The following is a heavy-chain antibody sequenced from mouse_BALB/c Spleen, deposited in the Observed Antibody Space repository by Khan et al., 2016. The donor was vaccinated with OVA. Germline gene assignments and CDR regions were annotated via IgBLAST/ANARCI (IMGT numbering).Heavy chain of an antibody. D-gene: IGHD1-3*01. CDR3: ARETSYWYFDV. CDR1: GYTFTNYR. J-gene: IGHJ1*01. Sequence: QIQLVQSGPELKKPGETVKISCKAVGYTFTNYRMNWMKQAPEKGLKWMGWINTHTGEPTYGDDFKGRFAFSLENSATTAYLQINNLKNEDMATDFCARETSYWYFDVWGAGTTVTVSS. CDR2: INTHTGEP. V-gene: IGHV9-1*02.